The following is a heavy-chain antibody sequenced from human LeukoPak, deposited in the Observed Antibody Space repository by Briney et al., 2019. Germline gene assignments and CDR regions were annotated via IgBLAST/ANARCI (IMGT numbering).Heavy chain of an antibody. D-gene: IGHD6-6*01. CDR2: IGGNDGTT. V-gene: IGHV3-23*01. J-gene: IGHJ4*02. CDR1: GFTFYTYA. Sequence: GGSLRLSCAASGFTFYTYAMSWLRQAPGKGLEWVSVIGGNDGTTYYADSVRGRFTISRDNSENTLYLQMNSLRTEDTAVYYCTKDLCFIAGRPDSYFDDWGQGILVTVSS. CDR3: TKDLCFIAGRPDSYFDD.